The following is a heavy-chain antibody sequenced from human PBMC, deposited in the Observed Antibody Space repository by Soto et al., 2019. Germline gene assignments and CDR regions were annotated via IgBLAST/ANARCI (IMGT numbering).Heavy chain of an antibody. CDR3: ARQDGDGLFYFDY. CDR2: IYPVDSDT. J-gene: IGHJ4*02. V-gene: IGHV5-51*01. CDR1: GYTFNIYW. Sequence: PGESLKISCKGSGYTFNIYWIAWVRLMPGKGLEWMGVIYPVDSDTRYSPSFQGQVTISVDKSINTAYLQWSSLQASDTAIYYCARQDGDGLFYFDYRGQRTQVTVSS. D-gene: IGHD4-17*01.